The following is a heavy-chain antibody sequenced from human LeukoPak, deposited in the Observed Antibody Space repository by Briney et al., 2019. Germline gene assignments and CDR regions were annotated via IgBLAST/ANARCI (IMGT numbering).Heavy chain of an antibody. CDR3: AKELLLGIIPRPDAFDI. CDR1: GFTFSSYG. CDR2: IWYDGSNK. D-gene: IGHD7-27*01. V-gene: IGHV3-33*06. Sequence: GGSLRLSCAASGFTFSSYGMHWVRQAPGKGLEWVAAIWYDGSNKYYADSVKGRFTISRDNSKNTLYLQMNSLRAEDTAVYYCAKELLLGIIPRPDAFDIWGQGQWSPSLQ. J-gene: IGHJ3*02.